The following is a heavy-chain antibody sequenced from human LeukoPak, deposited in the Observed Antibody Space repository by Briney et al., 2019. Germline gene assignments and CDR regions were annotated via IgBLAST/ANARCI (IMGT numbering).Heavy chain of an antibody. CDR1: GFPLSSYG. J-gene: IGHJ4*02. CDR3: AKDFESLDRRGGFDY. Sequence: GGPLSPSLQGPGFPLSSYGINWAGRAPGKGLEGGAFIRYDGSNKYYADSVKGRFTISRDNSKNTLYLQMNSLRAEDTAVYYCAKDFESLDRRGGFDYWGQGTLVTVSS. D-gene: IGHD1-1*01. CDR2: IRYDGSNK. V-gene: IGHV3-30*02.